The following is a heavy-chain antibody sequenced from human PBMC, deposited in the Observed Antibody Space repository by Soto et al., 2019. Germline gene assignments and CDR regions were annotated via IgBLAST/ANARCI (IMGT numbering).Heavy chain of an antibody. D-gene: IGHD2-2*01. Sequence: SLRLPCAPSGISQSRYAMSWQRQAPGKGREWVSGISGGVEITYYAGSVKGRFSITRVNSKSTLYLQMNSLRVEDTAVYYCAKAYCGSTSCASNCWGQVTLIAVAS. CDR2: ISGGVEIT. CDR1: GISQSRYA. V-gene: IGHV3-23*01. J-gene: IGHJ4*02. CDR3: AKAYCGSTSCASNC.